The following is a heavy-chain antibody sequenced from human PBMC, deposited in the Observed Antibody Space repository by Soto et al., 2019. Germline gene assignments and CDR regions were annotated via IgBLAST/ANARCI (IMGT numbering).Heavy chain of an antibody. V-gene: IGHV1-46*01. J-gene: IGHJ4*02. Sequence: QVQLVQSGAEVKKTGASVKVSCKASGYTFTSYYMHWVRQAPGQGLEWMGIINPSGGSTSYAQKFQCRVTMTRDTSTSTVYMELSSLRSEDTAVYYCAVLGYCSGGSCYSVYFDYWGQGTLVTVSS. CDR3: AVLGYCSGGSCYSVYFDY. D-gene: IGHD2-15*01. CDR1: GYTFTSYY. CDR2: INPSGGST.